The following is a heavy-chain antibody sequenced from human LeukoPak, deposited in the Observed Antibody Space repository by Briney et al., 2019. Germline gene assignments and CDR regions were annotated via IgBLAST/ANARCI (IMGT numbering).Heavy chain of an antibody. Sequence: GGSLRLSCAASGFTFSSYSMNWVRQAPGKGLEWVSSISSSSSYIYYADSVKGRFTISRDNAKNSLYLQMNSLRAEDTAVYYCARVKDILTGYYRYFDYWGQGTLVTVSS. J-gene: IGHJ4*02. D-gene: IGHD3-9*01. CDR1: GFTFSSYS. CDR3: ARVKDILTGYYRYFDY. V-gene: IGHV3-21*01. CDR2: ISSSSSYI.